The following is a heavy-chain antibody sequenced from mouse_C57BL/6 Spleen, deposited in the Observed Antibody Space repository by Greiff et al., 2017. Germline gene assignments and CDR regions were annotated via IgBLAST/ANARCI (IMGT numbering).Heavy chain of an antibody. CDR1: GFTFSSYA. CDR3: ARELFFDC. J-gene: IGHJ2*01. CDR2: ISDGGSYT. V-gene: IGHV5-4*01. Sequence: DVKLVESGGGLVKPGGSLKLSCAASGFTFSSYAMSWVRQTPEKRLEWVATISDGGSYTYYPDNVKGRFTISRDNAKNNLYLQMSHLKSEDTAMYYCARELFFDCWGQGTTLTVSS.